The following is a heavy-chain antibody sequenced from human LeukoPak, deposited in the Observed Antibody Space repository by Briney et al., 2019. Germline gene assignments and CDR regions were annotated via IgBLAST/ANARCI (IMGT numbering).Heavy chain of an antibody. D-gene: IGHD1-26*01. CDR2: IYYSGST. J-gene: IGHJ6*04. CDR1: GGSVSSGSYY. CDR3: ARGREGPANYYGMDV. V-gene: IGHV4-61*01. Sequence: PSETLSLTCTVSGGSVSSGSYYWSWIRQPPGKGLEWIGYIYYSGSTNYNPSLKSRVTISVDTSKNQFSLKLSSVTAADTAVYYCARGREGPANYYGMDVWGKGTTVTVSS.